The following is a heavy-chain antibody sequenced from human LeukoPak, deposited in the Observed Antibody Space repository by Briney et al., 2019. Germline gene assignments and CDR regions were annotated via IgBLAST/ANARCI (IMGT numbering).Heavy chain of an antibody. CDR2: INADNGNT. Sequence: GASVKVSCKASGYTFTSYAMHWVRQAPGQRLEWMGWINADNGNTKYSQKFQGRVTITRDTSASTAYIELSSLRSEDTAVYYCARDTWELLTTTLDEPDDYWGQGTLVTVSS. V-gene: IGHV1-3*01. CDR3: ARDTWELLTTTLDEPDDY. J-gene: IGHJ4*02. CDR1: GYTFTSYA. D-gene: IGHD1-26*01.